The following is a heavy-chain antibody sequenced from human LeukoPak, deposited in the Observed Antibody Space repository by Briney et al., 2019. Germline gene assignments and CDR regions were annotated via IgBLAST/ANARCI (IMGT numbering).Heavy chain of an antibody. CDR3: ARGVEPPYYFDY. CDR2: IIPIFGTA. Sequence: SVKVSCKASGGTFSSYAISWVRQAHGQGLEWMGGIIPIFGTANYAQKFQGRVTITTDESTSTAYMELSSLRSEDTAVYYCARGVEPPYYFDYWGQGTLVTVSS. CDR1: GGTFSSYA. D-gene: IGHD1-14*01. V-gene: IGHV1-69*05. J-gene: IGHJ4*02.